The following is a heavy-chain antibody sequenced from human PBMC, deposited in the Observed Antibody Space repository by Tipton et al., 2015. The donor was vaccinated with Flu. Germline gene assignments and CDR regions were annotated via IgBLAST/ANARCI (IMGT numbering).Heavy chain of an antibody. CDR1: GFNFNTHS. V-gene: IGHV3-21*01. CDR3: ARAGGWGPTLFGVAEG. J-gene: IGHJ4*02. D-gene: IGHD3-3*01. Sequence: SLRLSCAASGFNFNTHSMNWVRQAPGKGLEWVSSISDNSSDIHYADSVKGRFTISRDSAKSSLYLQMSSLRVEDTAVYYCARAGGWGPTLFGVAEGWGQGTLVTVSS. CDR2: ISDNSSDI.